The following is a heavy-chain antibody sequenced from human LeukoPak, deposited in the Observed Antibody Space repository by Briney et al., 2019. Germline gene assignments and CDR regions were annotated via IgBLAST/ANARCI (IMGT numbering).Heavy chain of an antibody. J-gene: IGHJ4*02. V-gene: IGHV4-39*01. D-gene: IGHD5-18*01. CDR3: AIQHTATLKQKYYFDY. CDR2: IFYSGST. Sequence: SETLSLTCTLSGGSISSIIYYWGWIRQPPGKGLGWIGNIFYSGSTYYNPSLKSRVTISVDTSKNQFSLKLSSVTAADTAVYYCAIQHTATLKQKYYFDYWGQGTLVTVPS. CDR1: GGSISSIIYY.